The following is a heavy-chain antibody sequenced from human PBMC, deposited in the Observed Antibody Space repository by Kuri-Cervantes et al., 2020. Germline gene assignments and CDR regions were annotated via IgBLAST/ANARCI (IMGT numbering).Heavy chain of an antibody. V-gene: IGHV1-18*01. CDR2: INAYNGNT. Sequence: ASVKVSCKASGYTFTSYGISWVRQAPGQGLEWMGWINAYNGNTNYAQKLQGRVTMTTDTSTSTAYMDLRSLRSDDTAVYYCARDPPTTVVTLYYYYGMDVWGQGTTVTVSS. J-gene: IGHJ6*02. CDR3: ARDPPTTVVTLYYYYGMDV. D-gene: IGHD4-23*01. CDR1: GYTFTSYG.